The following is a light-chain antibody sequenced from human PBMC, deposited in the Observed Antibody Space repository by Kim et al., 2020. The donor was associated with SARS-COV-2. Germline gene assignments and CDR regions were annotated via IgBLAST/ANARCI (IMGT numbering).Light chain of an antibody. V-gene: IGLV3-19*01. CDR2: GKN. CDR1: SLRSYY. CDR3: NSRGSNDNVL. Sequence: VALGQTVRITCQGDSLRSYYATWYQQKPGQAPIVVIYGKNNRPSGIPDRFSGSSSGDTASLTITGTPAGDEADYYCNSRGSNDNVLFGGGTQLTVL. J-gene: IGLJ2*01.